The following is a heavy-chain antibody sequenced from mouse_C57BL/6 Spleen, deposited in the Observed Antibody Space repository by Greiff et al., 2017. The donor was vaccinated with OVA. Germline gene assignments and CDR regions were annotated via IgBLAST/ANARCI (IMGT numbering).Heavy chain of an antibody. D-gene: IGHD2-4*01. Sequence: QVQLQQSGAELVRPGTSVKVSCKASGYAFTNYLIEWVKQRPGQGLEWIGVINPGSGGTTYNEKFKGKATLTADKSSSTAYMQLSSLTSEDSAVYFCAREGDYRGAYWGQGTLVTVSA. CDR3: AREGDYRGAY. CDR2: INPGSGGT. CDR1: GYAFTNYL. V-gene: IGHV1-54*01. J-gene: IGHJ3*01.